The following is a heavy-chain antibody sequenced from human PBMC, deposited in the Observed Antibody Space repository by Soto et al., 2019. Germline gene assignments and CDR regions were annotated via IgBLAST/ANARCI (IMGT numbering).Heavy chain of an antibody. J-gene: IGHJ3*02. CDR1: GFTFSSYA. Sequence: GGSLRLSCAASGFTFSSYAMSWVRQAPGKGLEWVSAISGSGGSTYYADSVKGRFTISRDNSKNTLYLQMNSLRAEDTAVYYCAKDDVLLWFGELDAFDIWGQGTMVTVSS. D-gene: IGHD3-10*01. CDR3: AKDDVLLWFGELDAFDI. CDR2: ISGSGGST. V-gene: IGHV3-23*01.